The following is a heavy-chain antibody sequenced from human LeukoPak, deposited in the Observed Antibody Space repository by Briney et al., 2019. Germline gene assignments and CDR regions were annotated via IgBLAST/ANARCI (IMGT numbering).Heavy chain of an antibody. D-gene: IGHD3-22*01. Sequence: PSETLSLTCTVSGGSISSYYWSWIRQPPGKGLEWIGYIYYSGSTNYNPSLKSRVTISVDTSKNQFSLKLSSVTAADTAVYYCARSDYDDYMDVWGKGTTVTVSS. CDR3: ARSDYDDYMDV. CDR1: GGSISSYY. CDR2: IYYSGST. J-gene: IGHJ6*03. V-gene: IGHV4-59*01.